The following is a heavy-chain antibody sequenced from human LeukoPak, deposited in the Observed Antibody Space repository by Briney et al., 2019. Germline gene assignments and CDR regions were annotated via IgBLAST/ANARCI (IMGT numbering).Heavy chain of an antibody. CDR2: LSGNGDST. Sequence: HSGGSLRLSCAASGFTFSNYAMSWGRQAPGKGLEWVSALSGNGDSTYYADSVKGRFTISRDNAKNSLYLQMNSLRAEDTAVYYCARGGYSTFDYWGQGTLVTVSS. CDR1: GFTFSNYA. V-gene: IGHV3-23*01. CDR3: ARGGYSTFDY. J-gene: IGHJ4*02. D-gene: IGHD5-18*01.